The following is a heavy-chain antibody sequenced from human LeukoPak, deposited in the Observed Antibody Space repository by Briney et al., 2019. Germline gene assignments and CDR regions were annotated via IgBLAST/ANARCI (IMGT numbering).Heavy chain of an antibody. Sequence: GGSLRLSCVVSRFPFSIYEMNWVRQTPGKGLEWVSNIHSSGTVKYYSDSVKGRFSISRDNAKSSLYLQMNSLRVEDTAVYYCALFTVASDFDYWGQGALVTVSS. CDR1: RFPFSIYE. D-gene: IGHD5-12*01. CDR2: IHSSGTVK. CDR3: ALFTVASDFDY. V-gene: IGHV3-48*03. J-gene: IGHJ4*02.